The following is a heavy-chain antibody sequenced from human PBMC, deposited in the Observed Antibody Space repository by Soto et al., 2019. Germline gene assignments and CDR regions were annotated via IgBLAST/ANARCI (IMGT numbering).Heavy chain of an antibody. J-gene: IGHJ4*02. Sequence: GASVKVSCKASGGTFSSYAISWVRQAPGQGLEWMGWINPNSGDTNYAQKFQGRVTMTRDTSISTAYMDLNRLTFDDTAVYYCARQLAYCGGDCYTEPIDYWGQGTLVTVSS. CDR1: GGTFSSYA. D-gene: IGHD2-21*02. CDR2: INPNSGDT. CDR3: ARQLAYCGGDCYTEPIDY. V-gene: IGHV1-2*02.